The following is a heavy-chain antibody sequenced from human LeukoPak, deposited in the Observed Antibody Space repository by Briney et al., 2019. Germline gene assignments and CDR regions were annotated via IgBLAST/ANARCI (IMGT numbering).Heavy chain of an antibody. J-gene: IGHJ4*02. D-gene: IGHD5-24*01. V-gene: IGHV3-23*01. CDR2: IGGSGIRV. CDR3: ARDSRWALFDS. Sequence: GGSLRLSCAASGFTFSTYGINWVRQAPGKGLEWVSGIGGSGIRVYYADSVKGRFTISRDNSKNAVYLRLSSLTVEDTAVYYCARDSRWALFDSWGQGTLVTVSS. CDR1: GFTFSTYG.